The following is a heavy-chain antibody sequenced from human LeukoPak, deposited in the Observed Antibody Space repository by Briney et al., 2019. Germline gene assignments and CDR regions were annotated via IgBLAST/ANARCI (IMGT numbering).Heavy chain of an antibody. Sequence: GRSLRLSCAASGFTFDDYAMHWVRHAPGKGLEWVSAISGSGGSTYYADSVKGRFTISRDNSKNTLYLQMNSLRAEDTAVYYCAKWGATVTIDYWGQGTLVTVSS. CDR2: ISGSGGST. V-gene: IGHV3-23*01. CDR3: AKWGATVTIDY. J-gene: IGHJ4*02. CDR1: GFTFDDYA. D-gene: IGHD4-17*01.